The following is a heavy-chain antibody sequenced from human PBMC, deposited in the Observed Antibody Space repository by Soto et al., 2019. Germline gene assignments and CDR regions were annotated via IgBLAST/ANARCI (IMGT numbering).Heavy chain of an antibody. V-gene: IGHV3-30*18. CDR3: AKDLRRDGYKKFDY. D-gene: IGHD5-12*01. Sequence: GGSLRLSCAASGFTFSSYGMHWVRQAPGKGLEWVAVISYDGSNKYYADSVKDRFTISRDNSKNTLYLQMNSLRAEDTAVYYCAKDLRRDGYKKFDYWGQGTLVTVSS. J-gene: IGHJ4*02. CDR1: GFTFSSYG. CDR2: ISYDGSNK.